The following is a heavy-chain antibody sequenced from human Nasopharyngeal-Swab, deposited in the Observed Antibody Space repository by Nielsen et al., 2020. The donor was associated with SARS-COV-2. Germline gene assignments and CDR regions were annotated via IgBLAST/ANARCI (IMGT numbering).Heavy chain of an antibody. D-gene: IGHD3-16*01. CDR1: GYSFTSYW. V-gene: IGHV5-51*01. CDR2: IYPGDADT. Sequence: GESLKIPCKGSGYSFTSYWIGLVRQPPGKGLEWMGIIYPGDADTRYSPSFQGQVTISADKSISTAYLQWSSLKASDTAMYYCARQHYDYVWGSYYYFDYWGQGTLVTVSS. CDR3: ARQHYDYVWGSYYYFDY. J-gene: IGHJ4*02.